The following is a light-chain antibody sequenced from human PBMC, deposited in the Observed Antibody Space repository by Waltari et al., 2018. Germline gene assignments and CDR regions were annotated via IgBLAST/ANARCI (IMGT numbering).Light chain of an antibody. J-gene: IGLJ1*01. CDR1: SLRTYP. Sequence: SELTQDPAISVALGQTVRITCQGDSLRTYPSSCYQQRPSQAPILVLYGRNNRPPGIPDRFSGSTSGTTASLTVTGTQAEDEGDYYCSSRDSSGNHVFGTGTRVTVL. CDR2: GRN. V-gene: IGLV3-19*01. CDR3: SSRDSSGNHV.